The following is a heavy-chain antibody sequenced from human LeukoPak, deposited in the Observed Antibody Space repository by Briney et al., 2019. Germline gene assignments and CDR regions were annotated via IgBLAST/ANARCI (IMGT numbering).Heavy chain of an antibody. CDR3: ARVTSYAAALDY. CDR1: GGTFSSYA. CDR2: IIPILGIA. J-gene: IGHJ4*02. Sequence: ASVTVSCKASGGTFSSYAISWVRQAPGQGLEWMGRIIPILGIANYAQKLQGRVTMTTDTSTSTAYMELRSLRSDDTAVYYCARVTSYAAALDYWGQGTLVTVSS. D-gene: IGHD6-13*01. V-gene: IGHV1-69*04.